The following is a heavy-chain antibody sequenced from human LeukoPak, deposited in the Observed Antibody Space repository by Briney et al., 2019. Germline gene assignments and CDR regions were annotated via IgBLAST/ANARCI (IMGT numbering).Heavy chain of an antibody. D-gene: IGHD3-16*02. V-gene: IGHV3-7*04. CDR2: INPDGSDK. J-gene: IGHJ4*02. Sequence: GGSLRLSCAASGFTFSDYWVIWVRQVPGKGLEWVAKINPDGSDKSYVDSVKGRFTISRGNAKNSLYLQMNSLRAEDTAVYYCARDPRWNFDYWGQGTLVTVSS. CDR1: GFTFSDYW. CDR3: ARDPRWNFDY.